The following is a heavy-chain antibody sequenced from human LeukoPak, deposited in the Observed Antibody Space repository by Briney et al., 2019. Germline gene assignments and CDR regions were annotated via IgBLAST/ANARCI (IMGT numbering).Heavy chain of an antibody. J-gene: IGHJ4*02. V-gene: IGHV3-23*01. CDR3: AKEIVPPSGYYFDY. D-gene: IGHD6-6*01. Sequence: GGSLRLSCAASGFTFSNSAMSWVRQAPGKRLEWVSSISGSGVNTYYADSVKGRFTIFRDNSKNTLYLQMNSLRVEDTAVYYCAKEIVPPSGYYFDYWGQGTLVTVSS. CDR1: GFTFSNSA. CDR2: ISGSGVNT.